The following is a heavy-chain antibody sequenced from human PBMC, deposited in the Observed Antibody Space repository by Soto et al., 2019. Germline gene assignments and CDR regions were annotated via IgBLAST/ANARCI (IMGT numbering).Heavy chain of an antibody. J-gene: IGHJ4*02. Sequence: ASVKVSCKASGGTFSSYAISWVRQAPGQGLEWMGGIIPIFGTANYAQKFQGRVTITADESTSTAYMELSSLRSEDTAVYYCAREYYYDSSGDYNRAFDYWGQGTLVTVSS. CDR3: AREYYYDSSGDYNRAFDY. D-gene: IGHD3-22*01. CDR1: GGTFSSYA. CDR2: IIPIFGTA. V-gene: IGHV1-69*13.